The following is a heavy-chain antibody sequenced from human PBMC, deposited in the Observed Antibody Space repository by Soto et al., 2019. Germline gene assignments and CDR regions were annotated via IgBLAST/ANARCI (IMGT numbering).Heavy chain of an antibody. CDR3: TGTRSILRYSSGYYGMDV. D-gene: IGHD6-19*01. CDR2: IRSKANSYAT. CDR1: GFTFSGSA. Sequence: EVQLVESGGGLVQPGGSLKLSCAASGFTFSGSAMHWVRQASGKGLEWVGRIRSKANSYATAYAASVKGRFTISRDDSKNTAYLQMNSLKTDDTAVYYCTGTRSILRYSSGYYGMDVWGQGTTVTVSS. V-gene: IGHV3-73*02. J-gene: IGHJ6*02.